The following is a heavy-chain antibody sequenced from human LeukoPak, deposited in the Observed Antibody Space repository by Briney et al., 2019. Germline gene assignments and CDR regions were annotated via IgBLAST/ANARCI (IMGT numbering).Heavy chain of an antibody. CDR2: IYSGGST. CDR3: ARLSRSGSYYLDY. V-gene: IGHV3-66*01. Sequence: PGGSLRLSCAASGFTVSSNYMSWVRQAPGKGLEWVSVIYSGGSTYYADSVKGRFTISRDNSKNTLYLQMNSLRAEDTAVYYCARLSRSGSYYLDYWGQGTLVTVSS. D-gene: IGHD1-26*01. CDR1: GFTVSSNY. J-gene: IGHJ4*02.